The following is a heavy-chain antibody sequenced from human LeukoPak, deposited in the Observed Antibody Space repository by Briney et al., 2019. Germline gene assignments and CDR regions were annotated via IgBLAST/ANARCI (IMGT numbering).Heavy chain of an antibody. Sequence: GGSLRLSCAASGFTFSSYGMHWVRQAPGKGLEWVAFIRYDGSNKYYADSVKGRFTISRDNSKNTLYLQMNSLRAEDTAVYYCAKEATVTEDYFDYWGQGTLVTVSS. CDR1: GFTFSSYG. V-gene: IGHV3-30*02. D-gene: IGHD4-17*01. CDR3: AKEATVTEDYFDY. CDR2: IRYDGSNK. J-gene: IGHJ4*02.